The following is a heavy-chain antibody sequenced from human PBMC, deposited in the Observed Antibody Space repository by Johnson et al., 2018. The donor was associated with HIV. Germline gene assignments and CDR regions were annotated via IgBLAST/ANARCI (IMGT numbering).Heavy chain of an antibody. V-gene: IGHV3-66*02. CDR3: ARSPSAAEGAFDI. CDR2: SGSGGST. CDR1: GFTVSSNY. Sequence: MLLVESGGGVVQPGGSLRLSCAVSGFTVSSNYVSWVRQAPGKGLEWVSAISGSGGSTYYADSVKGRFTISRDNAKNTMYLQMNSLRAEDTAVYYCARSPSAAEGAFDIWGQGTMVTVSS. D-gene: IGHD6-13*01. J-gene: IGHJ3*02.